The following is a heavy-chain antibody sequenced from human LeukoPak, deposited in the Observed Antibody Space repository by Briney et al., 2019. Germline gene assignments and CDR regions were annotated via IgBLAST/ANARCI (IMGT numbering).Heavy chain of an antibody. D-gene: IGHD6-13*01. CDR1: GFTFSSYW. J-gene: IGHJ4*02. Sequence: GGSLRLSCAASGFTFSSYWMSWVRQAPGKGLEWVANIKQDGSEKYYVDSVKGRFTISRDNAKNSLYLQMNSLRAEDTAVYYCARKSRIAAAGTDYWGQGTLVTVSS. V-gene: IGHV3-7*01. CDR2: IKQDGSEK. CDR3: ARKSRIAAAGTDY.